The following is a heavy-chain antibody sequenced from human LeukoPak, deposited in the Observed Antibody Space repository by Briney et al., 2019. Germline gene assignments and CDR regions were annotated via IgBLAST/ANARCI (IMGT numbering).Heavy chain of an antibody. CDR1: GGSFSGYY. J-gene: IGHJ5*02. Sequence: SETLSLTCAVYGGSFSGYYWSWIRQPPGKGLEWIGEINHSGSTNYNPSLKSRLTISVDTSRNQFSLKLSSVTAADTAVYYCARGRTNNWFDPWAQETRVSVSS. CDR3: ARGRTNNWFDP. D-gene: IGHD2-8*01. V-gene: IGHV4-34*01. CDR2: INHSGST.